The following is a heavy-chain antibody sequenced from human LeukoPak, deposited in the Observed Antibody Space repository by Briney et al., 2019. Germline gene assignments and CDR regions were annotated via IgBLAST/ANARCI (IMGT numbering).Heavy chain of an antibody. V-gene: IGHV1-24*01. CDR3: ARDIGIDCGGDCNFDY. CDR2: FDPEDGET. J-gene: IGHJ4*02. CDR1: GYTLTELS. D-gene: IGHD2-21*02. Sequence: GASVKVSCKVSGYTLTELSMHWVRQAPGKGLEWMGGFDPEDGETIYAQKFQGRVTMTRDTSISTAYMELSRLRSDDTAVYYCARDIGIDCGGDCNFDYWGQGTLVTVSS.